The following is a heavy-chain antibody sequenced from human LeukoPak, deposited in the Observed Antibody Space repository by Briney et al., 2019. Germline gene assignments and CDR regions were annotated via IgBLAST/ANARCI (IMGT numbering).Heavy chain of an antibody. Sequence: SETLSLTCTVSGGSTSSGGYYWSWIRQHPGKGLEWVGYIYYSGSTYYNPSLKSRVTISVDTSKNQFSLELSSVTAADTAVYYCARDLRMDYYDSSGYPWYFDLWGRGTLVTVSS. CDR3: ARDLRMDYYDSSGYPWYFDL. D-gene: IGHD3-22*01. V-gene: IGHV4-31*03. CDR1: GGSTSSGGYY. J-gene: IGHJ2*01. CDR2: IYYSGST.